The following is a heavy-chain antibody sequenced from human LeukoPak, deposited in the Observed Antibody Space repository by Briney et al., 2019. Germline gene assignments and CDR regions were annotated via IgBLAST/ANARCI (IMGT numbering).Heavy chain of an antibody. V-gene: IGHV4-38-2*01. J-gene: IGHJ4*02. CDR2: IYHSGST. D-gene: IGHD6-6*01. CDR3: ATPLYSSSSGFDY. CDR1: GYSVSSGYY. Sequence: PSETLSLTCVVSGYSVSSGYYWGWIRQPPGKGLEWIGSIYHSGSTYYNPSLKSRVTISVDTSKNQFSLKLSSVTAADTAVYYCATPLYSSSSGFDYWGQGTLVTVSS.